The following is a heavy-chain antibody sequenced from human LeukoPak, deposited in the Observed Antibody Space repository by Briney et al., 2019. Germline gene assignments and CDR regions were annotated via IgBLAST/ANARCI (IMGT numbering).Heavy chain of an antibody. D-gene: IGHD3-10*01. J-gene: IGHJ4*02. CDR2: INPSSNAA. CDR3: ARSRALLDFDT. Sequence: AAVKVSCKTSGYTFSDYTIHWVRQPPGQGHEWMGWINPSSNAANYAQRFERRASLTRDTYISTADMVLTSLTSDDTGVYYCARSRALLDFDTWGQGTLVSVSS. CDR1: GYTFSDYT. V-gene: IGHV1-2*02.